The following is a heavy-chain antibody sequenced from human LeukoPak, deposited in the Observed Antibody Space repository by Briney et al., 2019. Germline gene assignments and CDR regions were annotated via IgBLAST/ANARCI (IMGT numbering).Heavy chain of an antibody. CDR1: GYTFTGYH. CDR2: TNPTSGGT. J-gene: IGHJ4*02. V-gene: IGHV1-2*02. Sequence: ASVKVSCKASGYTFTGYHIHWVRQAPGQGLEWLGWTNPTSGGTNYAQKFRGRVTMTRDTSISTAYMDLSRLTSDDTAMYYCARDLKGATDYWGQGTLVTVSS. CDR3: ARDLKGATDY. D-gene: IGHD1-26*01.